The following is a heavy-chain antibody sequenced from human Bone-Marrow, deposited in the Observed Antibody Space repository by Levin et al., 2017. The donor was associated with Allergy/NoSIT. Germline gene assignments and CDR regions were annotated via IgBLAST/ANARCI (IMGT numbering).Heavy chain of an antibody. CDR2: TNWNSAST. D-gene: IGHD6-13*01. Sequence: GGSLRLFCAGSGFTFDDCGMHWVRQAPGKGLEWVSGTNWNSASTGYADSVKGRFTISRDNAKNSLYLQMNSLRAEDTALYYCAKDISPPGSSWYGYAFDIWGQGTMVTVSS. V-gene: IGHV3-9*01. CDR1: GFTFDDCG. J-gene: IGHJ3*02. CDR3: AKDISPPGSSWYGYAFDI.